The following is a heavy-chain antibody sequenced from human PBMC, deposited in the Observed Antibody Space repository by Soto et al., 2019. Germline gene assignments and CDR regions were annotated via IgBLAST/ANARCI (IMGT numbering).Heavy chain of an antibody. CDR1: GYTFTSYD. D-gene: IGHD6-13*01. Sequence: ASVKVSCKASGYTFTSYDINWVRRATGQGLEWMGWMNPNSGNTGYAQKFQGRVTMTRNTSISTAYMELSSLRSEDTAVYYCARDGTIAAAGTGVRDYGMDVWGQGTTVTVSS. CDR2: MNPNSGNT. CDR3: ARDGTIAAAGTGVRDYGMDV. J-gene: IGHJ6*02. V-gene: IGHV1-8*01.